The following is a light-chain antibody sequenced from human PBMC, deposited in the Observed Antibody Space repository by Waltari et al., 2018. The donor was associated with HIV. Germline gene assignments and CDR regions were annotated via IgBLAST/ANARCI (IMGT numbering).Light chain of an antibody. CDR2: DVN. CDR3: CSYGGSGTSV. J-gene: IGLJ1*01. CDR1: SRDVVGYDS. Sequence: QPALTQPASVSGYPGQSITISCARTSRDVVGYDSVSWYQEHPGKAPKLIIFDVNTRPSGVSNRFSGSKSGNTASLTISGLQAEDEADYYCCSYGGSGTSVFGSGTKVTVL. V-gene: IGLV2-23*02.